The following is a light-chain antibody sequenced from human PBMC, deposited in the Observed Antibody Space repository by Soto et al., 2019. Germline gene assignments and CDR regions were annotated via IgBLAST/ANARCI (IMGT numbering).Light chain of an antibody. CDR1: SSDVGGYNY. Sequence: QSALTQPASVSGSPGQSITISCTGTSSDVGGYNYVSRYQQHPGKAPKLMIYDVSNRPSGVSNRFSGSKSGNTASLTISGLQAEDEADYYCSSYTSSSTQVFGGGTQLTVL. CDR3: SSYTSSSTQV. V-gene: IGLV2-14*01. CDR2: DVS. J-gene: IGLJ2*01.